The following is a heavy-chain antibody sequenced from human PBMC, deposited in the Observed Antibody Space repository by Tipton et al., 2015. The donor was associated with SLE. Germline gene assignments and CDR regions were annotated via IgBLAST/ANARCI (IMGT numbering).Heavy chain of an antibody. D-gene: IGHD6-13*01. J-gene: IGHJ4*02. Sequence: TLSLTCTVSGGSISGYYWSWIRQPPGKGLEWIGEINHSGSTNYNPSLKSRVTISVDTSKNQFSLKLSSVTAADTAVYYCARPRGSSWALFDYWGQGTLVTVSS. CDR2: INHSGST. V-gene: IGHV4-34*01. CDR1: GGSISGYY. CDR3: ARPRGSSWALFDY.